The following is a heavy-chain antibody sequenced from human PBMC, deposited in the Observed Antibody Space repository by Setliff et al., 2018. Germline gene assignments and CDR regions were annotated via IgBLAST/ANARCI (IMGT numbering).Heavy chain of an antibody. CDR2: IGSSGSPT. J-gene: IGHJ4*01. V-gene: IGHV3-11*04. D-gene: IGHD1-20*01. CDR3: ARDGNNWNDLDY. Sequence: GGSLRLSCVASTFTFSDDYMSWIRQAPGKGLEWIAFIGSSGSPTYYAESVKGRFALSRDNTNKSVNLEMNSLRVEDTAIYYCARDGNNWNDLDYWGHGTLVTVSS. CDR1: TFTFSDDY.